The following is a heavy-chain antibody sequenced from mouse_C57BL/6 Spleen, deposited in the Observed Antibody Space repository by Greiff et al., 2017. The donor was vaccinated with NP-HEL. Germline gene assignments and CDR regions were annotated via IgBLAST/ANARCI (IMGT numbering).Heavy chain of an antibody. V-gene: IGHV14-3*01. CDR1: GFNIKNTY. D-gene: IGHD1-1*02. CDR3: DRWYCGNFDS. CDR2: IDPANGNT. Sequence: VHVKQSVAALVRPGASVKLSCTASGFNIKNTYLLWVKQMPEQGLEWIGRIDPANGNTKYAPKVPGTATITADTSSNTDYLKLSSLTSEDPAIYYCDRWYCGNFDSWGKGTTLTVAS. J-gene: IGHJ2*01.